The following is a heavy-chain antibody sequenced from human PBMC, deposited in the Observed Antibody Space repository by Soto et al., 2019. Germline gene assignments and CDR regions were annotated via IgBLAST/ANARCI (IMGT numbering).Heavy chain of an antibody. CDR3: ARHRPHRYCSGGSCPGRFDP. J-gene: IGHJ5*02. CDR1: GGTFSSYA. D-gene: IGHD2-15*01. Sequence: GASVKVSCKASGGTFSSYAISWVRQAPGQGLEWMGGIIPIFGTANYAQKFQGRVTITADKSTSTAYMELSSLRSEDTAVYYCARHRPHRYCSGGSCPGRFDPWGQGTLVTVSS. CDR2: IIPIFGTA. V-gene: IGHV1-69*06.